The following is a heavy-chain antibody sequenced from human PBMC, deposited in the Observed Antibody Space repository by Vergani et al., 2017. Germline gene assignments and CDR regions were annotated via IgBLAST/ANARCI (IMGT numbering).Heavy chain of an antibody. Sequence: QLVESGGDLVKPGGSLRLSCAASGFTFSDHFVSWIRQAPGKGLEWLSHISPSGATVDFADSVKGRFTISRDNAKNSVYLQMRSLRVEDTAVYYCARVTCTNGVCTGRDFFDFWGQGTLVIVSS. CDR2: ISPSGATV. D-gene: IGHD2-8*01. CDR3: ARVTCTNGVCTGRDFFDF. V-gene: IGHV3-11*01. J-gene: IGHJ4*02. CDR1: GFTFSDHF.